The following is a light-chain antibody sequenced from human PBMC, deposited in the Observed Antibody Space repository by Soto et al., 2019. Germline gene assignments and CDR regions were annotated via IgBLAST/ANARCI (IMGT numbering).Light chain of an antibody. CDR3: QQYKSFSLT. Sequence: DIQMTQSPSSLSASVVNRVIITCRASQGISSYLAWYQQKPGKVPKLLIYAASTLQSGVPSRFSGSGSGTDFTLTISSLQPEDVATYYCQQYKSFSLTFGGGTKVDIK. CDR2: AAS. V-gene: IGKV1-27*01. J-gene: IGKJ4*01. CDR1: QGISSY.